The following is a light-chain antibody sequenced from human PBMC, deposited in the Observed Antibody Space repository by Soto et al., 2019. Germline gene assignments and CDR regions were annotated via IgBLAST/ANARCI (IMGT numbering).Light chain of an antibody. CDR1: QSVSSY. J-gene: IGKJ3*01. CDR3: QQSYSTPPFT. CDR2: EAS. Sequence: GDRVDITCRTSQSVSSYLNWYQAKPGKAPKLLIYEASSLESGVPSRFSGSGSGTDFTLTISSLQPEDSATYYCQQSYSTPPFTFGPGTKVDIK. V-gene: IGKV1-39*01.